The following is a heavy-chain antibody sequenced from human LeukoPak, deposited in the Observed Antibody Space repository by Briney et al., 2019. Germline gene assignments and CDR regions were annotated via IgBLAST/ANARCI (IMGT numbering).Heavy chain of an antibody. D-gene: IGHD3-22*01. Sequence: GASVKVSCKASGYTFTSYDINWVRQATGQGLEWMGWMNPNSGNTGYAQKFQGRVTITRNTSISTAYMELSSLRSEDTAVYYCARGSFLYYDSSGAKPFDYWGQGTLVTVSS. J-gene: IGHJ4*02. CDR2: MNPNSGNT. CDR3: ARGSFLYYDSSGAKPFDY. CDR1: GYTFTSYD. V-gene: IGHV1-8*03.